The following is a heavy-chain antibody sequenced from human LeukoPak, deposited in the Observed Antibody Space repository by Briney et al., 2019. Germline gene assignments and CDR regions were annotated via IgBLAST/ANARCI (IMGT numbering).Heavy chain of an antibody. V-gene: IGHV4-4*07. D-gene: IGHD6-13*01. CDR3: ARDQGIAAAGTALDYYYYGMDV. CDR1: GGSISSYY. J-gene: IGHJ6*02. Sequence: SETLSLTCTVSGGSISSYYWSWIRQPAGKGLEWIGRIYTSGSTNYNPSLKSRVTISVDTSKNQFSLKLSSVTAADTAVYYCARDQGIAAAGTALDYYYYGMDVWGQGTTVTVSS. CDR2: IYTSGST.